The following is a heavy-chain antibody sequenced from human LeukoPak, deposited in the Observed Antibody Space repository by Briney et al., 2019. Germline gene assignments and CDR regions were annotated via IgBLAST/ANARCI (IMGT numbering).Heavy chain of an antibody. CDR1: GYTFTGSY. Sequence: ASVKVSCKASGYTFTGSYMHWVRQAPGQGLEWMGWINPNSGGTNYAQKFQGRVTMTRDTSISTAYMELSRLRSDDTAVYYCARDWTEYYDYWSGSHWFDPCGQGTLVTVSS. V-gene: IGHV1-2*02. CDR2: INPNSGGT. CDR3: ARDWTEYYDYWSGSHWFDP. D-gene: IGHD3-3*01. J-gene: IGHJ5*02.